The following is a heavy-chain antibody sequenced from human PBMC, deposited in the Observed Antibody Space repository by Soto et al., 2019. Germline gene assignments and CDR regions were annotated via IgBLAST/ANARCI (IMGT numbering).Heavy chain of an antibody. Sequence: SETLSLTCTVSGGSISSYYWSWIRQPPGKGLEWIGFIYYSGSTNYNPSLKSRVTISVDTSKNQFSLKLSSVTAADTAVYYCARHRRYYDILTGYYIPNNWFDPWGQGTLVTVSS. J-gene: IGHJ5*02. CDR1: GGSISSYY. D-gene: IGHD3-9*01. V-gene: IGHV4-59*08. CDR2: IYYSGST. CDR3: ARHRRYYDILTGYYIPNNWFDP.